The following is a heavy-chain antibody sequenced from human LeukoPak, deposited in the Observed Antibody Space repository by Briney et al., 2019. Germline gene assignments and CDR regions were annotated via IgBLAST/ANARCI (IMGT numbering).Heavy chain of an antibody. D-gene: IGHD4-23*01. CDR1: GGSISSGGYY. Sequence: SQTLSLTCTVSGGSISSGGYYWSWIRQPPGKGLEWIGYIYHSGSTYYDPSLKSRVTISVDRSKNQFSLKLSSVTAADTAVYYCARVGATVVTPRKGYFDYWGQGTLVTVSS. CDR3: ARVGATVVTPRKGYFDY. CDR2: IYHSGST. J-gene: IGHJ4*02. V-gene: IGHV4-30-2*01.